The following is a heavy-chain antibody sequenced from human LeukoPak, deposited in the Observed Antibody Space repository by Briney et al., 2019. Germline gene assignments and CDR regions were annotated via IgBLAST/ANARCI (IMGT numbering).Heavy chain of an antibody. CDR2: ISGSGISR. J-gene: IGHJ4*02. V-gene: IGHV3-23*01. CDR1: GFTFSSFA. Sequence: GGSLRLSCAASGFTFSSFAMNWVRQAPGKGLEWVSGISGSGISRGYADSVKGRFTISRGNSKNTVLLQMDSLRAEDTAIYYCAKRSGVYSDNSGVFDYWGQGSLVTVSS. D-gene: IGHD4-11*01. CDR3: AKRSGVYSDNSGVFDY.